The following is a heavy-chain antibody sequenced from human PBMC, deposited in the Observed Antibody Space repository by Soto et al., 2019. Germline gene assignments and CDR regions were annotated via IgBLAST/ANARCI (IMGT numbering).Heavy chain of an antibody. D-gene: IGHD2-21*01. V-gene: IGHV4-30-2*01. Sequence: PSETLSLTCAVSGGSISSGGYSWSWIRQPPGKGLEWIGYIYHSGSTYYNPSLKSRVTISVDRSKNQFSLKLSSVTAADTAVYYCARGVSGDEEPEYFQHWGQGTLVTVSS. CDR1: GGSISSGGYS. CDR3: ARGVSGDEEPEYFQH. CDR2: IYHSGST. J-gene: IGHJ1*01.